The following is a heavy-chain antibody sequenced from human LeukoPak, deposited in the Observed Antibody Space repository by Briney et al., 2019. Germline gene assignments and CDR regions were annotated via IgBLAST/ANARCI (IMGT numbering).Heavy chain of an antibody. CDR3: ARAFDYGDRPFDY. D-gene: IGHD4-17*01. CDR1: GYTFTGYY. J-gene: IGHJ4*02. CDR2: INPNSGGT. Sequence: ASVKVSCKASGYTFTGYYMHWVRQAPGQGLEWMGWINPNSGGTNYAQKFQGRVTMTRDTSISTAYMELSRLRSDGTAVYYCARAFDYGDRPFDYWGQGTLVTVSS. V-gene: IGHV1-2*02.